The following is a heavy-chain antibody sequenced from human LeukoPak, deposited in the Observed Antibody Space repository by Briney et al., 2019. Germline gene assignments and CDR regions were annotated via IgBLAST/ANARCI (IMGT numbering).Heavy chain of an antibody. Sequence: GASVKVSCKASGYTFTSYGISWVRQAPGQGLEWMGWISAYNGNTNYAQKLQGRVTMTTDTSTSTAYMELRSLRSDDTTVYYCAREPPEAYYGSGSYYTHFDYWGQGTLVIVSS. CDR3: AREPPEAYYGSGSYYTHFDY. CDR2: ISAYNGNT. J-gene: IGHJ4*02. CDR1: GYTFTSYG. V-gene: IGHV1-18*04. D-gene: IGHD3-10*01.